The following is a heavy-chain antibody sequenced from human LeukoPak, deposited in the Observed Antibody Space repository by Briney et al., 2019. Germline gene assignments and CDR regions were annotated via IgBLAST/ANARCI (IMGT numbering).Heavy chain of an antibody. Sequence: GGSLRLSCAASGFTFSSYAMHWVRQAPGKGLEWVAVISYDGSNKYYADSVKGRFTISRDNSKNTLYLQMNSLRAEDTAVYYCARQPALTHSHFDYWGQGTLVTVSS. V-gene: IGHV3-30-3*01. CDR1: GFTFSSYA. CDR3: ARQPALTHSHFDY. CDR2: ISYDGSNK. J-gene: IGHJ4*02.